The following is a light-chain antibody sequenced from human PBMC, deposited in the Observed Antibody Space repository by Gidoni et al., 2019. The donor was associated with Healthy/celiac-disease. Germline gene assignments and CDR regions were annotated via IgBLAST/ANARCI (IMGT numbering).Light chain of an antibody. J-gene: IGKJ5*01. CDR3: QKYYSYPFT. CDR2: DAS. Sequence: ALRMTPSPSSFSASTGDRVPITCRASQGISSYLAWYQQKPGKAPKLLIYDASTLQSGVPARFSGSGAGTDFTLTISCLQSEDFATYYCQKYYSYPFTFGQGTRLEIK. CDR1: QGISSY. V-gene: IGKV1-8*01.